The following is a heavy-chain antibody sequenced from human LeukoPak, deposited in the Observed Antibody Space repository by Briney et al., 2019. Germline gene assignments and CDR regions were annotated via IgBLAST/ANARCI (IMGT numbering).Heavy chain of an antibody. D-gene: IGHD4-17*01. CDR1: GGSISSYY. Sequence: SETLSLTCTVSGGSISSYYWSWIRQPPGKGLEWIGYIYYSGSTNYNPSLKSRVTISVDTSKNQFSLKLNSVTAADTAVYYCARGSYGDHFDFWGQGILVTVSS. CDR3: ARGSYGDHFDF. CDR2: IYYSGST. J-gene: IGHJ4*02. V-gene: IGHV4-59*01.